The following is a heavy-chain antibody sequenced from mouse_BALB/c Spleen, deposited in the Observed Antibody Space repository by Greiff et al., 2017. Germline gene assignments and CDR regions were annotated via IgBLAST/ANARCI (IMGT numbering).Heavy chain of an antibody. CDR3: ARTTDYWYFDV. CDR2: ISDGGSYT. V-gene: IGHV5-4*02. Sequence: EVQRVESGGGLVKPGGSLKLSCAASGFTFSDYYMYWVRQTPEKRLEWVATISDGGSYTYYPDSVKGRFTISSDNAKNTLYLQMSSLKSEDTAMYYCARTTDYWYFDVWGAGTTVTVSS. J-gene: IGHJ1*01. D-gene: IGHD1-1*01. CDR1: GFTFSDYY.